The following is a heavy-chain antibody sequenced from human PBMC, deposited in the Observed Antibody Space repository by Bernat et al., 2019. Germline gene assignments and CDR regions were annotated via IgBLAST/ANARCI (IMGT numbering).Heavy chain of an antibody. CDR1: GLTFSDYY. CDR2: ISSSGNTI. Sequence: QVQLVESGGGLVKPGGSLRLSCAASGLTFSDYYMTWIRQAPGKGLEWVSYISSSGNTISYADSVKGRFTISRDNAKNSLYLQMNSLRADDTAVYYWARRAPTGRTFDVWGQGTMVTVSS. J-gene: IGHJ3*01. CDR3: ARRAPTGRTFDV. V-gene: IGHV3-11*01. D-gene: IGHD4-17*01.